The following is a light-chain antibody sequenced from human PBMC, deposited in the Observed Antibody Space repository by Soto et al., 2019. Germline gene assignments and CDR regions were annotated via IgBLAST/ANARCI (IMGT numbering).Light chain of an antibody. J-gene: IGKJ1*01. Sequence: EIVMTQSPATLSVSPEERATLSCRASQSVNSNLAWYQHKPGQAPRLLIYGASTRATGIPDRFSGSGSGTDFTLTISRLEPEDFAVFYCQHDDSSPRTFGQGTKVDIK. CDR2: GAS. CDR1: QSVNSN. CDR3: QHDDSSPRT. V-gene: IGKV3-15*01.